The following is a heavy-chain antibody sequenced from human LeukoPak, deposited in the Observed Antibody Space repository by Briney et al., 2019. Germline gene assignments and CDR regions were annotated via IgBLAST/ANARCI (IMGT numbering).Heavy chain of an antibody. CDR2: INSDGSST. CDR1: RFTFSSYW. V-gene: IGHV3-74*01. Sequence: GGSLRLSCAASRFTFSSYWMHWVRYAPGKGLVWVSRINSDGSSTTYADSVKGRFTISRDNAKNTLYLQMNSLRAADTAVYYCASAQGCSGASCIYFDYCGQGTMVTVSS. CDR3: ASAQGCSGASCIYFDY. J-gene: IGHJ4*02. D-gene: IGHD2-15*01.